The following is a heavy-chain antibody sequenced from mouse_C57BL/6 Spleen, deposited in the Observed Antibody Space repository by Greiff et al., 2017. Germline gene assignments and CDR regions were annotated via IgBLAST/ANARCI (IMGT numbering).Heavy chain of an antibody. Sequence: VQLQQSGSVLARPGASVKMSCKTSGYTFTSYWMHWVKQRPGQGLEWIGAIYPGNSDTSYNQKFKGKAKLTAVTSACTAYMELSSLTEEDSAVYYCTRGYDNVLDGWCQGTTLTVSS. CDR3: TRGYDNVLDG. V-gene: IGHV1-5*01. J-gene: IGHJ2*01. CDR2: IYPGNSDT. D-gene: IGHD2-10*02. CDR1: GYTFTSYW.